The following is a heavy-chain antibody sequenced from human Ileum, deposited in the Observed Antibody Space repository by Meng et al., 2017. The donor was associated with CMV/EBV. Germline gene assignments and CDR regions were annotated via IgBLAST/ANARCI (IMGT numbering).Heavy chain of an antibody. Sequence: SNAWMHWVRQAPGKGLEWVGRIKSKNAGGTTDYAAPVKGRFTISRDDSKNTLYLHMNSLETEDTAVYYCTTDLPDCTSITCYNAFHVWGQGTMVTVSS. CDR2: IKSKNAGGTT. CDR3: TTDLPDCTSITCYNAFHV. V-gene: IGHV3-15*01. D-gene: IGHD2-2*02. J-gene: IGHJ3*01. CDR1: SNAW.